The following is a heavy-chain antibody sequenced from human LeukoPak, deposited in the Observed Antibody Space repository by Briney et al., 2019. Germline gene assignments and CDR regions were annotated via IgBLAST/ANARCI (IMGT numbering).Heavy chain of an antibody. CDR3: AKDLMRDRWFGES. V-gene: IGHV3-30*02. CDR1: GFTFSSYS. D-gene: IGHD3-10*01. J-gene: IGHJ5*02. CDR2: IRYDGNDK. Sequence: GGSLRLSCAASGFTFSSYSMNWVRQAPGKGLEWVAFIRYDGNDKYYADSVKGRFTISRDNSKYTLYLQMNSLRPVDTAVYYCAKDLMRDRWFGESWGQGTLVTVSS.